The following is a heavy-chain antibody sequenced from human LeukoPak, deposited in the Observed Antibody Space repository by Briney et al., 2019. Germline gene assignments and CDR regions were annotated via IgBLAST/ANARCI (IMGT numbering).Heavy chain of an antibody. V-gene: IGHV4-39*07. Sequence: SETLSLTCTVSGGSISSSSYYWGWIRQPPGKGLEWIGSIYYSGTTYYNPSLKSRVTISVDTSKNQFSLKLSSVTAADTAMYYCARDPESGTSWGQGTMVTVSS. D-gene: IGHD1-14*01. CDR2: IYYSGTT. CDR3: ARDPESGTS. CDR1: GGSISSSSYY. J-gene: IGHJ3*01.